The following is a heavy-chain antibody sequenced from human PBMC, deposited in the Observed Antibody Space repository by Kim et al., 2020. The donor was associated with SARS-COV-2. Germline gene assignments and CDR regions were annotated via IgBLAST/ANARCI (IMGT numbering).Heavy chain of an antibody. CDR2: IYPGDSDT. J-gene: IGHJ3*02. V-gene: IGHV5-51*01. CDR1: GYSFTSYW. Sequence: GESLKISCKGSGYSFTSYWIGWVRQMPGKGLEWMGIIYPGDSDTRYSPSFQGQVTISADKSISTAYLQWSSLKASDTAMYYCARLKYCSGGSCSVHAFDIWGQGTMVTVSS. CDR3: ARLKYCSGGSCSVHAFDI. D-gene: IGHD2-15*01.